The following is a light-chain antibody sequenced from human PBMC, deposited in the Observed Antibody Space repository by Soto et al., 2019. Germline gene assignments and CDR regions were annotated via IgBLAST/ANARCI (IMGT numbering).Light chain of an antibody. CDR3: QSYDSSLSAHVV. J-gene: IGLJ2*01. Sequence: QLVLTQPPSVSGAPGQRVTISCTGSSSNIGAGYDVHWYQQLPGTAPKPLIYGNSNRPSGVPDRFSGSKSGTSASLAITGLQAEDEADYYCQSYDSSLSAHVVFGGGTKVTVL. CDR2: GNS. V-gene: IGLV1-40*01. CDR1: SSNIGAGYD.